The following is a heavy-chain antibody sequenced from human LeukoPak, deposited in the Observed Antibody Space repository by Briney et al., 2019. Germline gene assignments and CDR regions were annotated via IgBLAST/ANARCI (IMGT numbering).Heavy chain of an antibody. CDR1: GYSISSGYY. V-gene: IGHV4-38-2*01. Sequence: SETLSLTCAVSGYSISSGYYWGWIRQPPGKGLEWIGSIYHSGSTYYNPSLKSRVTISVDTSKNQFSLKLRSVTAADTAVYYCARHLGAVAAFDIWGQGTMVTVSS. J-gene: IGHJ3*02. CDR2: IYHSGST. D-gene: IGHD3-16*01. CDR3: ARHLGAVAAFDI.